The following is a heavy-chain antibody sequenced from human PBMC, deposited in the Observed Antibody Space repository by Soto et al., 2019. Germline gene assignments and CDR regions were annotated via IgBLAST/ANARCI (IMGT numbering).Heavy chain of an antibody. Sequence: QVQLVESGGGVVQPGRSLRLSCAASGFTFSSYAMHWVRQAPGKGLEWVAVISYDGSNKYYADSVKGRFTISRDNSKNTLYPQMNSLRAEDTAVYYCARAVTPDAFDIWGQGTMVTVSS. CDR1: GFTFSSYA. V-gene: IGHV3-30-3*01. D-gene: IGHD4-17*01. J-gene: IGHJ3*02. CDR2: ISYDGSNK. CDR3: ARAVTPDAFDI.